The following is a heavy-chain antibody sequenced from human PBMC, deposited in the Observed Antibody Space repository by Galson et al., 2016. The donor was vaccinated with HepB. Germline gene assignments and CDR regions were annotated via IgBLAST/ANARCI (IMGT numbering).Heavy chain of an antibody. V-gene: IGHV3-30*04. CDR2: ISYDGRNT. CDR1: GFTFSDYA. D-gene: IGHD1-26*01. CDR3: AKAVVEPGIVIAVDY. Sequence: SLRLSCAASGFTFSDYALHWVRQAPGKGLEWVAVISYDGRNTYYADSVKGRFTISRDDSENTLYLQMNSLRADDTAVYYCAKAVVEPGIVIAVDYWGQGNLVTVSS. J-gene: IGHJ4*02.